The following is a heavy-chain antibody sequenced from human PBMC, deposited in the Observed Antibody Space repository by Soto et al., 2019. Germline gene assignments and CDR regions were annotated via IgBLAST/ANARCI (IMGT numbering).Heavy chain of an antibody. CDR2: IWYDGSNK. CDR1: GFTFSSYG. Sequence: GGSLRLSCAASGFTFSSYGMHWVRQAPGKGLEWVAVIWYDGSNKYYADSVKGRFTISRDNSKNTLYLQMNSLRAEDTAVYYCARDGEIVSYYDSSGYPTLWGQGTLVTVPQ. V-gene: IGHV3-33*01. CDR3: ARDGEIVSYYDSSGYPTL. D-gene: IGHD3-22*01. J-gene: IGHJ4*02.